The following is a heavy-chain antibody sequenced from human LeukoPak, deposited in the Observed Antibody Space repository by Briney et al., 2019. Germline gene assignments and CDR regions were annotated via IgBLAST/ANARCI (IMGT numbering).Heavy chain of an antibody. CDR1: GYSFTSYW. V-gene: IGHV5-51*01. J-gene: IGHJ5*02. CDR2: IYPGDSDT. CDR3: ARHLPAAIPDNWFDP. Sequence: GEPLQISCKGSGYSFTSYWSGWVRQMPGKGLEWMGIIYPGDSDTRYSPSFQGQVTISADKSISTAYLQWSSLKASDTAMYYCARHLPAAIPDNWFDPWGQGTLVTVSS. D-gene: IGHD2-2*02.